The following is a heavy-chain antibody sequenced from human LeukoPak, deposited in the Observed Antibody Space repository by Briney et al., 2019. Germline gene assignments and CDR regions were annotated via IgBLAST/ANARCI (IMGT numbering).Heavy chain of an antibody. CDR2: IHSGGST. Sequence: GGSLRLSCAASGFTVSSNYMSWVRQAPGKGLKWVSVIHSGGSTYYADSVKGRFTISKNTLYLQMNSLRAEDTAVYYCARAITGPFDPWGQGTLVTVSS. J-gene: IGHJ5*02. D-gene: IGHD1-14*01. V-gene: IGHV3-53*01. CDR1: GFTVSSNY. CDR3: ARAITGPFDP.